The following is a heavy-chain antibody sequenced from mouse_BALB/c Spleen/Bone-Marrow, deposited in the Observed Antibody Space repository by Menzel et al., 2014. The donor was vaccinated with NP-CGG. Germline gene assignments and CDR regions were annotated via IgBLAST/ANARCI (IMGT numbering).Heavy chain of an antibody. Sequence: EVKLVESGGGLVSPGGSLKPSCAASGFTFSNYAMSWVRQTPEKRLEWVATVSSGGSFTYYPDSVKGRFTISRDSAKNTLYLQMSSLRSEDTAMYYCARHGDNYVFDYWGQGTTLTVSS. CDR3: ARHGDNYVFDY. CDR1: GFTFSNYA. J-gene: IGHJ2*01. V-gene: IGHV5-9-3*01. D-gene: IGHD1-3*01. CDR2: VSSGGSFT.